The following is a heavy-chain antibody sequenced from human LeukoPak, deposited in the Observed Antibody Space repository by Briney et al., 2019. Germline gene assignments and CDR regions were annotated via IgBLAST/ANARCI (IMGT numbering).Heavy chain of an antibody. CDR1: GGTFSSYA. CDR2: IIPISGTA. Sequence: SVKVSCKASGGTFSSYAISWVRQAPGQGLEWMGGIIPISGTANYAQKFQGRVTITTDESTSTAYMELSSLRSEDTAVYYCARGDIVVVPAALLDVDAFDIWGQGTMVTVSS. D-gene: IGHD2-2*01. CDR3: ARGDIVVVPAALLDVDAFDI. J-gene: IGHJ3*02. V-gene: IGHV1-69*05.